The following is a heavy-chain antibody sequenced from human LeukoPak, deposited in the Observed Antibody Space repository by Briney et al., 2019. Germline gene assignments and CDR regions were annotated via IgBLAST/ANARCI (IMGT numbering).Heavy chain of an antibody. CDR2: IGSAGDT. J-gene: IGHJ6*02. Sequence: PGGSLRLSCAASGFTFRSYAMQWVRQVTGKGLEWVSAIGSAGDTYYAGSVQGRFTISRENAKSPLFLQMNGLRVGDTAVYYCARVHGITMVRGEPLYGMDVWGQGTTVTVSS. CDR1: GFTFRSYA. CDR3: ARVHGITMVRGEPLYGMDV. D-gene: IGHD3-10*01. V-gene: IGHV3-13*04.